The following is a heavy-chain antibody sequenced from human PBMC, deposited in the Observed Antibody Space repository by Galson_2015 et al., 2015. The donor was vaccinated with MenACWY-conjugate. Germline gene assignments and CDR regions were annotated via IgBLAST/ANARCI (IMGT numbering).Heavy chain of an antibody. D-gene: IGHD1-26*01. CDR2: ISGSGGST. Sequence: SLRLSCAASGFTFSSYAMSWVRQAPGKGLEWVSAISGSGGSTYYADSVKGRFTISRDNSKNTLYLQMNSLRAEDTAVYYCAKDLLNRRWELEENYFDYWGQGTLSPSPQ. CDR3: AKDLLNRRWELEENYFDY. CDR1: GFTFSSYA. J-gene: IGHJ4*02. V-gene: IGHV3-23*01.